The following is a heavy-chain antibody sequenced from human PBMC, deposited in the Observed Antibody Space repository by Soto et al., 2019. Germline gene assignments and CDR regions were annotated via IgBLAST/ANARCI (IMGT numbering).Heavy chain of an antibody. J-gene: IGHJ6*04. D-gene: IGHD2-21*01. CDR1: GGTFRSYA. CDR3: AHGNLKFHYYYYGMYV. CDR2: TIPIFGTA. Sequence: QVQLVQSGAEVKKPWSSVKVSCKSSGGTFRSYAISWMRQAPGQALVWMAGTIPIFGTANYAQKFQRRVTITADESTITAYMELSSLSSEDRAVYYCAHGNLKFHYYYYGMYVWGEGITVIVAT. V-gene: IGHV1-69*01.